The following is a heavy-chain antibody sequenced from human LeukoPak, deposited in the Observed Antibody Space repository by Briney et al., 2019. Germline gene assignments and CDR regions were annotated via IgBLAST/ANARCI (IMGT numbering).Heavy chain of an antibody. D-gene: IGHD5-24*01. CDR1: GSFFTSYW. J-gene: IGHJ6*03. V-gene: IGHV5-51*01. Sequence: GAPLQISCKASGSFFTSYWIGWGRALRGKGLEWMGIIYPGDSDTRYSPSFRGQVTISADKSISTAYLQWSSLKASDTAMYYCARQHGYNFDYYYYMDVWGKGTTVTVSS. CDR3: ARQHGYNFDYYYYMDV. CDR2: IYPGDSDT.